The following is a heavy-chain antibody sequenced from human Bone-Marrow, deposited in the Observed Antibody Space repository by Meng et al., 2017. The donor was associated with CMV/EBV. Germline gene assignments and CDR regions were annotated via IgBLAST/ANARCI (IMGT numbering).Heavy chain of an antibody. CDR2: ISGSGGST. D-gene: IGHD6-13*01. Sequence: SLKISCAASGFTVSSTYMSWVRQAPGKGLEWVSAISGSGGSTYYADSVKGRFTVSRDNSKNTLYLQMNRLRAEDTAVYYCAKAFSASWYREYYDDWGQGTLVTVSS. V-gene: IGHV3-23*01. CDR1: GFTVSSTY. J-gene: IGHJ4*02. CDR3: AKAFSASWYREYYDD.